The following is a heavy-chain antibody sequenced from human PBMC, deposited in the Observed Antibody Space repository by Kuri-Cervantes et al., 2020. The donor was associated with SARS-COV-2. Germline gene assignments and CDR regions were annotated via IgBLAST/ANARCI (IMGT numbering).Heavy chain of an antibody. Sequence: GGSLRLSCAASGFTFSSYAMHWVRQAPGKGLEYVSAISSNGGSTYYADSVKGRFTISRDNSKNTLYLQMSSLRAEDTAVYYCARDAWAQKTTVNWFDPWGQGTLVTVSS. D-gene: IGHD4-11*01. CDR3: ARDAWAQKTTVNWFDP. CDR1: GFTFSSYA. J-gene: IGHJ5*02. CDR2: ISSNGGST. V-gene: IGHV3-64D*08.